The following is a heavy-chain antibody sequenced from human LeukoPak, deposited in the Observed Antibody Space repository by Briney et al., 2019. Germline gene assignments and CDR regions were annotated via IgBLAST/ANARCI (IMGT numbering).Heavy chain of an antibody. CDR1: GYTFTGYY. Sequence: GASVKVSCKASGYTFTGYYMHWVRQAPGQGLEWMGWVNPDSGNTGYAQKFQGRVTMTRNPSISTAYMELSSLTSEDTAVYYCARRIAAAGVGIVYWGQGTLVTVSS. J-gene: IGHJ4*02. D-gene: IGHD6-13*01. V-gene: IGHV1-8*02. CDR2: VNPDSGNT. CDR3: ARRIAAAGVGIVY.